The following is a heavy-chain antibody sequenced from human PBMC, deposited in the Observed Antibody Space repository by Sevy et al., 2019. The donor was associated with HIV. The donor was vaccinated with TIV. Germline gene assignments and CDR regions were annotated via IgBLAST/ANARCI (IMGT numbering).Heavy chain of an antibody. J-gene: IGHJ5*02. D-gene: IGHD3-3*01. V-gene: IGHV4-59*13. CDR3: ARSGFLEWAGSTRGPRKWFDP. Sequence: SQTLSLTCSVSGGSMRNFYWSWIRQPPGKGLEWIGNIYYSGSTNYNPSLKSRVTMSVDTSKNQFSLKLSSVTAADTAVYYCARSGFLEWAGSTRGPRKWFDPWGQGTLVTVSS. CDR1: GGSMRNFY. CDR2: IYYSGST.